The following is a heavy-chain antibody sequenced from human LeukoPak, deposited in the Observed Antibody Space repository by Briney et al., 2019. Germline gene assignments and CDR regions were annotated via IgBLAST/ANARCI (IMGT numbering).Heavy chain of an antibody. CDR1: GYTFTGYY. V-gene: IGHV1-2*02. CDR2: INPNSGGT. J-gene: IGHJ4*02. D-gene: IGHD5-12*01. Sequence: ATVKVSCKVSGYTFTGYYMHWVRQAPGQGLEWMGWINPNSGGTNYAQKFQGRVTMTRDTSISTAYMELSRLRSDDTAVYYCARASDIVATIFDYWGQGTLVTVSS. CDR3: ARASDIVATIFDY.